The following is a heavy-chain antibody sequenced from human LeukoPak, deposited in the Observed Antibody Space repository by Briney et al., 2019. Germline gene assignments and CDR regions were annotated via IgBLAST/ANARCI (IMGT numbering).Heavy chain of an antibody. V-gene: IGHV4-39*01. CDR2: IYYSGST. Sequence: SETLSLTCTVSGGSISSSSYYWGWIRQPPGKGLERIGSIYYSGSTYYNPSLKSRVTISVDTSKNQFSLKLSSVTAADTAVYYCARHLVMENYWFDPWGQGTLVTVSS. J-gene: IGHJ5*02. D-gene: IGHD3-22*01. CDR3: ARHLVMENYWFDP. CDR1: GGSISSSSYY.